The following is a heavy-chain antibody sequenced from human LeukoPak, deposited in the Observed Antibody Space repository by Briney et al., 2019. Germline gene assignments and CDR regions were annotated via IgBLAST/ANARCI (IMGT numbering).Heavy chain of an antibody. CDR3: ARDLMSHTVGYFDY. V-gene: IGHV4-59*01. CDR1: GDSTSSYY. CDR2: IYNSGST. Sequence: SEALSLTCTVSGDSTSSYYWSWIRQPPGKGLEWIGYIYNSGSTRYTPSLKSRVTISADTSKKQFYLKLSSVTAADTAVYYCARDLMSHTVGYFDYWGQGTLVTVSS. D-gene: IGHD4-23*01. J-gene: IGHJ4*02.